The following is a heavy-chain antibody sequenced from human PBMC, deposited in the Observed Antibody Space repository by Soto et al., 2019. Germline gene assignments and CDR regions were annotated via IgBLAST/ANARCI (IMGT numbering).Heavy chain of an antibody. D-gene: IGHD6-13*01. J-gene: IGHJ4*02. CDR3: ARKGKAAAAPWDY. Sequence: SETLSLTCTVSGGSISSYYWSWIRQPPGKGLEWIGYIYYSGSTNYNPSLKSRVTISVDTSNNQFSLKVSSVTTADTAVYYCARKGKAAAAPWDYWGQGTLVTVS. CDR2: IYYSGST. V-gene: IGHV4-59*01. CDR1: GGSISSYY.